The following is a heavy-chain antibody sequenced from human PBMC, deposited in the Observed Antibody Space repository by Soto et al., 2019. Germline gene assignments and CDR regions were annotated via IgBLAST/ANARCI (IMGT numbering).Heavy chain of an antibody. CDR3: AMGTTVTTAGY. CDR2: ISAYNGNT. D-gene: IGHD4-17*01. V-gene: IGHV1-18*01. CDR1: GYTFTSYG. J-gene: IGHJ4*02. Sequence: VSVKVSCKASGYTFTSYGISLVRQAPGQGLEWMGWISAYNGNTNYAQKLQGRVTMTTDTSTSTAYMELRSLRSDDTAVYYCAMGTTVTTAGYWGQGTLVTVSS.